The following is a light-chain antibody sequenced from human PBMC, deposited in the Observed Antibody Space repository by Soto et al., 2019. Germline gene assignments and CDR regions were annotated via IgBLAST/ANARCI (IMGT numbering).Light chain of an antibody. CDR1: SSNIGSHF. CDR2: RYG. V-gene: IGLV1-47*01. CDR3: AVWDQSLTGWV. J-gene: IGLJ3*02. Sequence: QSVLTQPPSESGTPVQSLTISCSGSSSNIGSHFVYWYQHLPGTAPKLLIFRYGQRPSGVPARFFGSKSGTSASLAITGLRSEDEADYYCAVWDQSLTGWVFGGGTKLTVL.